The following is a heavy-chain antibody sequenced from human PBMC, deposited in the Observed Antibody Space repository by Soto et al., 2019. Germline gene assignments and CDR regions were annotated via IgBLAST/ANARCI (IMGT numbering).Heavy chain of an antibody. CDR3: ASGRGAAADYFDF. Sequence: QVQLVESGGGLVKPGGSLRLSCAVSGFTFSDYYMTWIRQAPGKGLEWVSYISSSTSHTNYADSVKGRFTISRDNAKNSLFLKMNSLRAEDTAVYYCASGRGAAADYFDFWGQGTLVTVSS. D-gene: IGHD6-13*01. V-gene: IGHV3-11*05. CDR1: GFTFSDYY. J-gene: IGHJ4*02. CDR2: ISSSTSHT.